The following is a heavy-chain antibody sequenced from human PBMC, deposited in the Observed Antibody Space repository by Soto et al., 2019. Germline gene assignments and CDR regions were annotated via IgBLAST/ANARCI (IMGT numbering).Heavy chain of an antibody. CDR3: ARLPIDRGGFDI. V-gene: IGHV4-34*01. D-gene: IGHD2-15*01. Sequence: SETLSLTCAVYGGSFSGYYWSWIRQPPGKGLEWIGEINHSGSTNYNPSLKSRVTISVDTSKNQFSLKLSSVTAADTAVYYCARLPIDRGGFDIWGQGTMVAVSS. CDR1: GGSFSGYY. J-gene: IGHJ3*02. CDR2: INHSGST.